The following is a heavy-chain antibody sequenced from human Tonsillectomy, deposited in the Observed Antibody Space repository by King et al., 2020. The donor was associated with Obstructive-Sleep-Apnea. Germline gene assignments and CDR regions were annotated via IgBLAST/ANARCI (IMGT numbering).Heavy chain of an antibody. D-gene: IGHD5-12*01. Sequence: VQLQESGPGLVKPSETLSLTCTVSGDSISNYYWSWIRQPPGKGLEWIGYMYYSGNTNYNPSLKSRVTISVDTSKIQFSLRLSSVTATDTAVYYCARHRGVEDYGGYGDYFDYWGQGTLVTVSS. CDR1: GDSISNYY. J-gene: IGHJ4*02. V-gene: IGHV4-59*08. CDR3: ARHRGVEDYGGYGDYFDY. CDR2: MYYSGNT.